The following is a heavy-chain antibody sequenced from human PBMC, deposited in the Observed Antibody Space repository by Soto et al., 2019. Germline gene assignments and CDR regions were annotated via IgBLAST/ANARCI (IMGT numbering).Heavy chain of an antibody. J-gene: IGHJ4*02. V-gene: IGHV3-30*03. CDR2: ISYDGSNK. Sequence: GGSLRLSCAASGFTFSSYGMHWVRQAPGKGLEWVAVISYDGSNKYYADSVKGRFTISRDNSKNTLYLQMNSLRAEDTAVYYCARDKITGLFDYWGQGTQVTVSS. CDR1: GFTFSSYG. CDR3: ARDKITGLFDY. D-gene: IGHD2-8*02.